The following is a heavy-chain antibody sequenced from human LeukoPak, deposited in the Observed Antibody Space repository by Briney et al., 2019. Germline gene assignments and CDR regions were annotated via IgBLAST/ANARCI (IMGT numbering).Heavy chain of an antibody. D-gene: IGHD3-22*01. V-gene: IGHV4-39*01. CDR1: GGSIRSSYYY. CDR2: IYDSGST. Sequence: SETLSLTCTVSGGSIRSSYYYWGWIRQPPGKGLEWIGSIYDSGSTYYNPSLKSRVTISVDTSKNQFSLKLNSVTAADTAVYYCARRRYYYDSSGYYPYYFDYWGQGTLVTVSS. CDR3: ARRRYYYDSSGYYPYYFDY. J-gene: IGHJ4*02.